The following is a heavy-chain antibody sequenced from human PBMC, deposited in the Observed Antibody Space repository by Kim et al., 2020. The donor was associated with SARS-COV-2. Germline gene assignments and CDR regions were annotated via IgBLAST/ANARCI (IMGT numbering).Heavy chain of an antibody. CDR2: VVPNSGAT. CDR1: GYTFTAYY. D-gene: IGHD2-15*01. V-gene: IGHV1-2*02. J-gene: IGHJ4*02. Sequence: ASVKVSCKASGYTFTAYYMHWVRQTPGQGLEWMGWVVPNSGATSYAEKFRGRVTMTRDTYLSTAYMHLSSLTFDDTAVYYCATSPASGASHWVQGTLITV. CDR3: ATSPASGASH.